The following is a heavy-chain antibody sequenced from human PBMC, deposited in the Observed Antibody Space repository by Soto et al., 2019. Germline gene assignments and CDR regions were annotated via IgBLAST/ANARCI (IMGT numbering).Heavy chain of an antibody. J-gene: IGHJ6*02. D-gene: IGHD6-19*01. Sequence: QVQLVQSGAEVKKPGASVKVSCRASGYTFTSYVISWVRQAPAQGLEWMGWISAYNGNTNFAQKLQGRVTMTTDTPRXTAYMELRSLRSDDTAVYYCARVVATVAGPYGMDVWGQGTTVTVSS. V-gene: IGHV1-18*01. CDR2: ISAYNGNT. CDR1: GYTFTSYV. CDR3: ARVVATVAGPYGMDV.